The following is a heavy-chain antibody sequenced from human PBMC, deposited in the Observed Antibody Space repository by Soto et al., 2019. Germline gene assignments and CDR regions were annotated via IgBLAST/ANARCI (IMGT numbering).Heavy chain of an antibody. V-gene: IGHV3-23*01. D-gene: IGHD6-13*01. J-gene: IGHJ4*02. Sequence: EVQLLESGGGLVQPGGSLRLSCAASGFTFSSYAMSWVRQAPGKGLEWVSAISGSGGSTYYADSVKGRFTISRDNSKNTLYLQMNSLRAEDTAVYYCAKEGVWQQLVRSYYFDYWGQGTLVTVSS. CDR1: GFTFSSYA. CDR2: ISGSGGST. CDR3: AKEGVWQQLVRSYYFDY.